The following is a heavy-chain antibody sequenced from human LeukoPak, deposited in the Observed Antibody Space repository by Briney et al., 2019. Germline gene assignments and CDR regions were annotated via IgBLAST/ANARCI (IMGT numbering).Heavy chain of an antibody. J-gene: IGHJ3*02. Sequence: GGSLRLSCAASGFTFSSYAMSWVRQAPGKGLEWVAVISYDGSNKYYADSVKGRFTISRDNSKNTLYLQMNSLRAEDTAVYYCARDYAADAFDIWGQGTMVTVSS. CDR2: ISYDGSNK. V-gene: IGHV3-30-3*01. CDR1: GFTFSSYA. CDR3: ARDYAADAFDI. D-gene: IGHD3-16*01.